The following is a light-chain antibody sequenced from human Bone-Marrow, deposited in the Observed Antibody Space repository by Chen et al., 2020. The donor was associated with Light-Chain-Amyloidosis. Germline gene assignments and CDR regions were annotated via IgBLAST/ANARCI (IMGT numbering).Light chain of an antibody. CDR1: SNDVGGYNL. Sequence: QSALTQPASVSGSPGQSITISCTGTSNDVGGYNLVSWYQQYPGEAPKLIIYEVNKRPSGLSNRFSGSKSDNTASLTISGLQAEDEADYYCCSYAGSSTDVFGTGTKVTVL. CDR3: CSYAGSSTDV. J-gene: IGLJ1*01. CDR2: EVN. V-gene: IGLV2-23*02.